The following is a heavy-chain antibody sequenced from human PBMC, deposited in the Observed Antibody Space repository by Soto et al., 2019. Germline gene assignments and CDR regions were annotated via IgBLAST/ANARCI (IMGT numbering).Heavy chain of an antibody. CDR3: SIEVRRSNQFDH. J-gene: IGHJ4*02. CDR2: FDLEKGET. V-gene: IGHV1-24*01. CDR1: GYTLTELS. Sequence: ASVKVSCNVSGYTLTELSIHWVRQAPGEGLEWMGSFDLEKGETIYAQRFQGRATMSEESSADAPYMEGRSLRLEDTALYYCSIEVRRSNQFDHWGQATMVTVSS. D-gene: IGHD3-10*01.